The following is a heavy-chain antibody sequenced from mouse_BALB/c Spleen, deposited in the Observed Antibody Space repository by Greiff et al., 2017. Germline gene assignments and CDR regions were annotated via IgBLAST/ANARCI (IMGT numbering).Heavy chain of an antibody. CDR1: GFTFSSFG. Sequence: VQLKESGGGLVQPGGSRKLSCAASGFTFSSFGMHWVRQAPEKGLEWVAYISSGSSTIYYADTVKGRFTISRDNPKNTLFLQMTSLRSEDTAMYYCAREVGGSSYGYFDVWGAGTTVTVSS. CDR3: AREVGGSSYGYFDV. CDR2: ISSGSSTI. J-gene: IGHJ1*01. D-gene: IGHD1-1*01. V-gene: IGHV5-17*02.